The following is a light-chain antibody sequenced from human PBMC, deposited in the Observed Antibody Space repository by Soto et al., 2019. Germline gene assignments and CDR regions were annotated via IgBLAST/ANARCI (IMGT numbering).Light chain of an antibody. J-gene: IGKJ3*01. Sequence: EMVMTQSPATLSVSPGERATLSCRASQSVGSNLAWYQQKPGQAPRLLIYGASTRATGIPARFSGSGSGTEFTLTISSLQSEDFAVYYCQQYNNWPPLTFGPGTKVDIK. CDR1: QSVGSN. CDR3: QQYNNWPPLT. V-gene: IGKV3D-15*01. CDR2: GAS.